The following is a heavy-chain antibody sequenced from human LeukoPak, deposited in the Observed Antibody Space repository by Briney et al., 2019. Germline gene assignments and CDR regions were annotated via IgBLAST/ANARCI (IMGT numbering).Heavy chain of an antibody. J-gene: IGHJ1*01. D-gene: IGHD1-26*01. CDR3: ASRSGSSMAQYFQH. Sequence: SVKVSCKVSGYTLTELSMHWVRQAPGKGLEWMGGIIPIFGTANYAQKFQGRVTITADESTSTAYMELSSLRSEDTAVYYCASRSGSSMAQYFQHWGQGTLVTVSS. CDR1: GYTLTELS. CDR2: IIPIFGTA. V-gene: IGHV1-69*13.